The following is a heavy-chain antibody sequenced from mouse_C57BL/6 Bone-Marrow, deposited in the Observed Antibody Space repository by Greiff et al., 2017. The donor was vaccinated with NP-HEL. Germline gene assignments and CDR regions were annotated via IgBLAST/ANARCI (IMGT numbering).Heavy chain of an antibody. V-gene: IGHV1-50*01. CDR2: IHPSDSYT. J-gene: IGHJ4*01. CDR3: ARGGNYDAMDY. Sequence: QVQLQQPGAELVKPGASVKLSCKASGYTFTSYWMQWVKQRPGQGLEWIGEIHPSDSYTNYNQKFKGKATLTVDTSSSTAYMQLSSLTSEDSAVYYCARGGNYDAMDYWGQGTSVTVSS. D-gene: IGHD1-1*02. CDR1: GYTFTSYW.